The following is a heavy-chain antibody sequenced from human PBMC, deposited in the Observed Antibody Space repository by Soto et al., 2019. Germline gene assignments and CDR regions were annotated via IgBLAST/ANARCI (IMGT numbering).Heavy chain of an antibody. J-gene: IGHJ4*02. CDR3: ATVTFGGIDD. Sequence: QVQLVESGGGVVQPGRSLRLSCVASGFTISTYGMQWVRQAPGKGLEWVAVIWYDGTNKNYADSVKGRFTISRDNSKNTLYLQMNSLRADDTAVYYCATVTFGGIDDWGQGTLVTVSS. CDR2: IWYDGTNK. CDR1: GFTISTYG. D-gene: IGHD3-16*01. V-gene: IGHV3-33*01.